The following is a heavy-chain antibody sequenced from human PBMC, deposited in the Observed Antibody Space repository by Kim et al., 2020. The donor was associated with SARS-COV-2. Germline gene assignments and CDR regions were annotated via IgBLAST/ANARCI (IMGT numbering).Heavy chain of an antibody. CDR3: AKPMVRGLVGAFDI. CDR1: GFTFSSYG. V-gene: IGHV3-30*18. J-gene: IGHJ3*02. D-gene: IGHD3-10*01. Sequence: GGSLRLSCAASGFTFSSYGMHWVRQAPGKGLEWVAVISYDGSNKYYADSVKGRFTISRENSKSTLYLQMNSLRAEDTAVYYCAKPMVRGLVGAFDIWGQGTMVTVSS. CDR2: ISYDGSNK.